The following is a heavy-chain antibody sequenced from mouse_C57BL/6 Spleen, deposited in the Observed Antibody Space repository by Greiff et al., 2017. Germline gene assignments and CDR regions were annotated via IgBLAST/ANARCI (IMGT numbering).Heavy chain of an antibody. Sequence: EVQLQQSGTVLARPGASVKMSCKTSGYTFTSYWMHWVKQRPGQGLEWIGAIYPGNSDTSYNQKFKGKAKLTAVTSASTAYMELSSLTNEDSAVYYCTIDSSGYEDYAMDYWGQGTSGTVSS. CDR3: TIDSSGYEDYAMDY. J-gene: IGHJ4*01. CDR2: IYPGNSDT. D-gene: IGHD3-2*02. CDR1: GYTFTSYW. V-gene: IGHV1-5*01.